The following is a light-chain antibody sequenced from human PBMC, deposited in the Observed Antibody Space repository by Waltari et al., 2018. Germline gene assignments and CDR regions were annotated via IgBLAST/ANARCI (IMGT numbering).Light chain of an antibody. CDR2: VNRDGSH. J-gene: IGLJ3*02. Sequence: QLLLTQSPSASASLGASVKLTCTVSSGHSNYAIAWHQQHPQKGPRYLMKVNRDGSHIKGDGIPDRFSGSSSGAERYLIISGRQAEDEADYYCQTGGFGIWVFGGGTTLTVL. CDR1: SGHSNYA. CDR3: QTGGFGIWV. V-gene: IGLV4-69*01.